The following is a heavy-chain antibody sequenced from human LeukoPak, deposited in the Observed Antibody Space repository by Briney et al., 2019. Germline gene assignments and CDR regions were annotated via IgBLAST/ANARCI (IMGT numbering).Heavy chain of an antibody. J-gene: IGHJ4*02. CDR1: GFTVSNMY. Sequence: GGSLRLSCAASGFTVSNMYMTWVRQAPGKGLEWVAVISYDGSNKYYADSVKGRFTISRDNAKNTLYLQMNSLRAGDTAVYYCASTPNGVAAIYFDYWGQGTLVTVSS. CDR2: ISYDGSNK. CDR3: ASTPNGVAAIYFDY. V-gene: IGHV3-30*03. D-gene: IGHD2-15*01.